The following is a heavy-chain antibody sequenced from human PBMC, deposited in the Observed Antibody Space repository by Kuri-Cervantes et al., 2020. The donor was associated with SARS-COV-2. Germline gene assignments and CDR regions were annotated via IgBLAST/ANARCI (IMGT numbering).Heavy chain of an antibody. D-gene: IGHD3-10*01. CDR1: GYTFTSYG. V-gene: IGHV1-2*02. J-gene: IGHJ4*02. CDR2: INPNSGGT. Sequence: ASVKVSCKATGYTFTSYGISWVRQAPGQGLEWMGWINPNSGGTNYAQKFQGRVTMTRDTSISTAYMELSRLRSDDTAVYYCAGVDLWFGELYLDYWGQGTLVTVSS. CDR3: AGVDLWFGELYLDY.